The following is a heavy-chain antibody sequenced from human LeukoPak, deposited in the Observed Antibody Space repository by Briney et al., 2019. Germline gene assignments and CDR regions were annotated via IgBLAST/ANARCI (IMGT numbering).Heavy chain of an antibody. Sequence: GGTLRLSCAASGFTFSSYGMSWVRQAPGKGLEWVAVISYDGSNKYYADSVKGRFTISRDNSKNTPYLQMNSLRAEDTAVYYCARVGTDLYSSTFDYWGLGTLVTVSS. V-gene: IGHV3-30*03. D-gene: IGHD6-13*01. J-gene: IGHJ4*02. CDR1: GFTFSSYG. CDR2: ISYDGSNK. CDR3: ARVGTDLYSSTFDY.